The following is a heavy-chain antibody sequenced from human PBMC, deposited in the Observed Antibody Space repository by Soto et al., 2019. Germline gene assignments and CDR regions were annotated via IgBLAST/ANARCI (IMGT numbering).Heavy chain of an antibody. V-gene: IGHV4-4*07. D-gene: IGHD6-6*01. CDR1: GGSISSYY. Sequence: SETLSLTCTVSGGSISSYYWSWIRQPAGKGLEWIGRIYTSGSTNYNPSLKSRVTMSVDTSKNQFSLKLSSVTAADTAVYYCAKGGKMVAARSNLDVWGQGTTVTVSS. CDR3: AKGGKMVAARSNLDV. CDR2: IYTSGST. J-gene: IGHJ6*02.